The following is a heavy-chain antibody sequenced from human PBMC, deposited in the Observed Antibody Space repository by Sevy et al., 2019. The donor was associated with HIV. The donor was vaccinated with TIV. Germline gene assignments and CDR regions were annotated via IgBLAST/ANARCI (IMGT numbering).Heavy chain of an antibody. D-gene: IGHD6-6*01. CDR2: VSYDGSNK. J-gene: IGHJ4*02. Sequence: GGSLRLSCAASGFTFSSYAMHWVRQAPVKGLEWVAVVSYDGSNKHYADSVKGRFTISRDNSKNTLYLQMNSLRAEDTAGYYCAREGGEIAARPDQLPFDYWGQGTLVTVSS. V-gene: IGHV3-30-3*01. CDR1: GFTFSSYA. CDR3: AREGGEIAARPDQLPFDY.